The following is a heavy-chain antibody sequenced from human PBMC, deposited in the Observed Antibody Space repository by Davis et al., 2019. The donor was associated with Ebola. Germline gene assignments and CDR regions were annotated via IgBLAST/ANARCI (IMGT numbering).Heavy chain of an antibody. Sequence: SETLSLTCTVSGGSISSSSYYWGWIRQPPGKGLEWIGSIYYSGSTYYNPSLKSRVTISVDTSKNQFSLKLSSVTAADTAVYYCARLGSPGFDYWGQGTLVTVSS. CDR1: GGSISSSSYY. CDR3: ARLGSPGFDY. D-gene: IGHD6-13*01. J-gene: IGHJ4*02. V-gene: IGHV4-39*01. CDR2: IYYSGST.